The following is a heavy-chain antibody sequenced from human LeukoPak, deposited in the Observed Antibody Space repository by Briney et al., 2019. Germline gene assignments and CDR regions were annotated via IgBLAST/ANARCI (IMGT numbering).Heavy chain of an antibody. CDR3: AREREWIQLPAMRSYYYMDV. D-gene: IGHD5-18*01. J-gene: IGHJ6*03. Sequence: SETLSLTCTVSGGSISSYYWSWIRQPAGTALEWIGRIYTSGTITYNPSLKSRVTVSLDTSKNQFSLKLSSVTAADTAVYYCAREREWIQLPAMRSYYYMDVWGKGTTVTVSS. CDR2: IYTSGTI. CDR1: GGSISSYY. V-gene: IGHV4-4*07.